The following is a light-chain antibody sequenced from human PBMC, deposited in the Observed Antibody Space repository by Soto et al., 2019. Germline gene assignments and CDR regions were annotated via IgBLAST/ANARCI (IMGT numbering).Light chain of an antibody. CDR2: EVT. J-gene: IGLJ3*02. Sequence: QSALTQPPSASGSPGQSVTISCTGTSSDVGGYNYVSWYQQHPGKAPRLMVYEVTKRPSGVPARFSGSKSGNTASLTVSGLQAEDEAHYYCSSHAGITNVLFGGGTKLTVL. V-gene: IGLV2-8*01. CDR1: SSDVGGYNY. CDR3: SSHAGITNVL.